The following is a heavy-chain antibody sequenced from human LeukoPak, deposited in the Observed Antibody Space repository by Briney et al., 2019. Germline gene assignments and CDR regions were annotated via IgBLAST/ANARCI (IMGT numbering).Heavy chain of an antibody. J-gene: IGHJ4*02. V-gene: IGHV4-34*01. D-gene: IGHD1-26*01. CDR3: ARGGPYRGSLTKPIDY. CDR2: INHSGST. Sequence: PSETLSLTCAVYGGSFSRYYWSWIRQPPGKGLEWIGEINHSGSTNYNPSLKSRVTISVDTSKNQFSLKLSSVTAADTAVYYCARGGPYRGSLTKPIDYWGQGTLVTVSS. CDR1: GGSFSRYY.